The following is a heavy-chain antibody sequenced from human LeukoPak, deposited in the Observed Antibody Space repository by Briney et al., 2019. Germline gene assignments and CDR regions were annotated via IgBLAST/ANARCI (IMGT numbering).Heavy chain of an antibody. D-gene: IGHD2-2*01. Sequence: GGSLRLSCAASGFAFSSYAMNWVRQAPGKGLEWVSAINGNGGSTYYADSVKGRFTISRDNSKNTLYLQMNSLRAEDTAVYYCASGVSSTSCYVDYWGQGTLVTVSS. J-gene: IGHJ4*02. CDR2: INGNGGST. CDR1: GFAFSSYA. V-gene: IGHV3-23*01. CDR3: ASGVSSTSCYVDY.